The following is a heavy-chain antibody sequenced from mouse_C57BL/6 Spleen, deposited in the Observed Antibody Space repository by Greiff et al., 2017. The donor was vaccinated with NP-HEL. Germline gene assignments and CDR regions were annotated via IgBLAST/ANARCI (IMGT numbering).Heavy chain of an antibody. CDR2: IYPGDGDT. CDR1: GYAFSSSW. V-gene: IGHV1-82*01. CDR3: ARGGPKLGPFDY. Sequence: QVQLQQSGPELVKPGASVKISCKASGYAFSSSWMNWVKQRPGQGLEWIGRIYPGDGDTNYNGKFKGKATLTADKSSSTAYMQLSSLTSEDSAVYFCARGGPKLGPFDYWGQGTTLTVSS. D-gene: IGHD4-1*01. J-gene: IGHJ2*01.